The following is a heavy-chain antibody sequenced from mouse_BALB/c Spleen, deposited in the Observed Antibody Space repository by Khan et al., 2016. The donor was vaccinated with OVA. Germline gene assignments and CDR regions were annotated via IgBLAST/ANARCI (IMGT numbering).Heavy chain of an antibody. CDR1: GFFFTSYT. V-gene: IGHV5-6-4*01. CDR2: ISSGSTYT. CDR3: TRDGNYAHWYFDV. J-gene: IGHJ1*01. D-gene: IGHD2-1*01. Sequence: EVQLVESGGGLVRPGGSLKLSCAASGFFFTSYTMSWVRQTPEKRLEWVATISSGSTYTYYPDSVKGRFTISRDNAKNTLYLQMSSLKSEDTAMXYCTRDGNYAHWYFDVWGAGTTVTVSS.